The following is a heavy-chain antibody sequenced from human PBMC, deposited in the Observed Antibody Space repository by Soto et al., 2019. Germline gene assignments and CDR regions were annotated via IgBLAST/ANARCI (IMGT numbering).Heavy chain of an antibody. CDR3: AGSRGFGFDF. CDR2: LSGDNGDI. D-gene: IGHD2-15*01. V-gene: IGHV1-18*01. J-gene: IGHJ4*02. Sequence: QVQLVQSGDELKKPGASVKVSCKASDYTFNSYGISWVRKAPGQGLEWMGWLSGDNGDIKYAQKFQGRVTMTTDISTSTVYMELRSLSSDDTAVYFCAGSRGFGFDFWGQGTLVTFSS. CDR1: DYTFNSYG.